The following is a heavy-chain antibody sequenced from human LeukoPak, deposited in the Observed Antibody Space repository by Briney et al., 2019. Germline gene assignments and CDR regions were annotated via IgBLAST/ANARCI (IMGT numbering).Heavy chain of an antibody. V-gene: IGHV3-21*01. CDR2: ISSSSSYI. CDR1: GFTFSSYS. Sequence: PGGSLRLSCAASGFTFSSYSMNWVRQAPGKGLEWVSSISSSSSYIYYADSVKGRFTISRDNAKNSLYLQMNSLRAEDTAVYYCARDNMVRAYYYYGMDVWGQGTTDTVSS. J-gene: IGHJ6*02. D-gene: IGHD3-10*01. CDR3: ARDNMVRAYYYYGMDV.